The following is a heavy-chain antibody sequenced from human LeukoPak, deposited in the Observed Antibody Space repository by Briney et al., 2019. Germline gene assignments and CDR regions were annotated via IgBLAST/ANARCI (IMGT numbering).Heavy chain of an antibody. V-gene: IGHV3-23*01. CDR3: AKAEFLDSSGFRRGGFEI. CDR2: ISGSGGST. J-gene: IGHJ3*02. CDR1: GFTFSSYA. D-gene: IGHD6-19*01. Sequence: GGSLRLSCAASGFTFSSYAMSWVRQAPGKGLEWVSAISGSGGSTYYADSVKGRFTISTDNSTNTLCLQMNGLRAEDTAVYYTAKAEFLDSSGFRRGGFEIWGQGTMVTVSS.